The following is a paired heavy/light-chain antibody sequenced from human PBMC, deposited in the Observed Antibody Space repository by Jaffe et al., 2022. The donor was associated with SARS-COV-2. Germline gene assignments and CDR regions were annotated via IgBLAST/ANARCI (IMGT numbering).Heavy chain of an antibody. CDR1: GFTFSNYA. CDR2: ITGSSVNA. J-gene: IGHJ4*02. D-gene: IGHD3-22*01. CDR3: ARDFYEDY. V-gene: IGHV3-23*04. Sequence: EVHLVESGGDLVQPGGSLRLSCAASGFTFSNYAMTWVRQAPGKGLEWVSVITGSSVNAWYADFARGRFTISRDNSKSTLYLQMNSLRVEDTALYYCARDFYEDYWGQGTLVTVSS.
Light chain of an antibody. CDR1: QSVLSSSNNKNY. CDR3: QQYFGTPRM. CDR2: WAS. J-gene: IGKJ1*01. Sequence: DIVVTQSPDSLALSLGERATINCKSSQSVLSSSNNKNYFSWYQQKPGQPPKLLIYWASTRASGVPDRFSGSGSETDFTLTISSLQAEDVAVYYCQQYFGTPRMFGQGTKVELK. V-gene: IGKV4-1*01.